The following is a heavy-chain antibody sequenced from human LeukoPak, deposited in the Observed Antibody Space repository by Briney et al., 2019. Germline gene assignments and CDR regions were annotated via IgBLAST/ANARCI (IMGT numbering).Heavy chain of an antibody. D-gene: IGHD6-13*01. V-gene: IGHV3-21*01. Sequence: PGGSLRLSCAASGFTFSSYSMNWVRQAPEKGLEWVSSISSSSSYIYYADSVKGRFTISRDNAKNSLYLQMNSLRAEDTAVYYCARGGYSSSWYPPPWFDPWGQGTLVTVSS. CDR1: GFTFSSYS. J-gene: IGHJ5*02. CDR3: ARGGYSSSWYPPPWFDP. CDR2: ISSSSSYI.